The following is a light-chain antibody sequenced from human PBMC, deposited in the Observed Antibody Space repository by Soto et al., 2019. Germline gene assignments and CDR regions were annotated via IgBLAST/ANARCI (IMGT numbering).Light chain of an antibody. CDR2: GAS. V-gene: IGKV3-15*01. CDR3: QQYNNWPIT. Sequence: EIVMTQSPATLSVSPGERATLSCRASQSVSSNLAWYQQKPGQAPRLLIYGASTRATGIPARFSGSGPGTELTLTISSLQSEDFAVYYCQQYNNWPITFGQGTRLEIK. J-gene: IGKJ5*01. CDR1: QSVSSN.